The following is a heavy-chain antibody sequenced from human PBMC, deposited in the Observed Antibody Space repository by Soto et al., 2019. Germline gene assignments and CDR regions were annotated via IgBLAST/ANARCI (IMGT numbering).Heavy chain of an antibody. Sequence: EVQLVESGGGVVQPGRSLRLSCAASGFTFDDYAMHWVRQVPGKGPEWVSGISWNSCSRGYAESVRGRFTISRDNAKNSLYLQMNSLRAEETALYYCAKSKVDLEILKTTVTTFWGPFHIWGQGTMVTVSS. CDR2: ISWNSCSR. V-gene: IGHV3-9*01. CDR3: AKSKVDLEILKTTVTTFWGPFHI. J-gene: IGHJ3*02. D-gene: IGHD4-17*01. CDR1: GFTFDDYA.